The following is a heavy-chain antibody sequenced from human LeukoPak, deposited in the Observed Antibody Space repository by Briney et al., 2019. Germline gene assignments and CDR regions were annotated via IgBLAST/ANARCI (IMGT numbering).Heavy chain of an antibody. J-gene: IGHJ4*02. CDR1: GGSISSYY. V-gene: IGHV4-59*01. CDR2: IYYSGST. Sequence: KSSETLSLTRTVPGGSISSYYWSWIRQPPGKGLEWIGYIYYSGSTNYNPSLKSRVTISVDTSKNQFSLKLSSVTAADTAVYYCARGRRDGYNRRFSYFDYWGQGTLVTVSS. D-gene: IGHD5-24*01. CDR3: ARGRRDGYNRRFSYFDY.